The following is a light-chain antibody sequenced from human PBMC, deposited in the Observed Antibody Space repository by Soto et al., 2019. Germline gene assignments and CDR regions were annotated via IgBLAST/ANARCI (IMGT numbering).Light chain of an antibody. V-gene: IGLV1-40*01. Sequence: QSVLTQPPSVSGAPGQRVTISCTGSSSNIGAGYNVHWYQQLPGTAPKLLIYVNSNRPSGVPDRFSGSKSGTSASLAITGLQAEDEADYYCQSYDSCLTVVFVGGTKLTVL. J-gene: IGLJ2*01. CDR2: VNS. CDR3: QSYDSCLTVV. CDR1: SSNIGAGYN.